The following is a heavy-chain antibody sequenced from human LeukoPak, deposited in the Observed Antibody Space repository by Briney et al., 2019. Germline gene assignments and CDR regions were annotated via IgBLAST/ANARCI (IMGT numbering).Heavy chain of an antibody. J-gene: IGHJ4*02. CDR1: GFTFSSYW. V-gene: IGHV3-53*01. Sequence: GGSLRLSCAASGFTFSSYWMSWVRQAPGKGLEWVSVIYSGGSTYYADSVKGRFTISRDNSKNTLYLQMNSLRAEDTAVYYCARVSSWYFDYWGQGTLVTVSS. D-gene: IGHD6-13*01. CDR2: IYSGGST. CDR3: ARVSSWYFDY.